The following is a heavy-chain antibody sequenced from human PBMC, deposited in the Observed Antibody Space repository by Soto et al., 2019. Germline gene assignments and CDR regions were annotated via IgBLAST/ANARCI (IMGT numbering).Heavy chain of an antibody. V-gene: IGHV4-4*02. Sequence: SETLSLTCAVSGGSISSSNWWSWVRQPPGKGLEWIGEIYHSGSTNYNPSLKSRVTISVDKSKNQFSLKLSSVTAADTAVYYCARDPQMPTMDYYDSSGQGIDAFDIWGQGTMVTVSS. J-gene: IGHJ3*02. CDR1: GGSISSSNW. D-gene: IGHD3-22*01. CDR2: IYHSGST. CDR3: ARDPQMPTMDYYDSSGQGIDAFDI.